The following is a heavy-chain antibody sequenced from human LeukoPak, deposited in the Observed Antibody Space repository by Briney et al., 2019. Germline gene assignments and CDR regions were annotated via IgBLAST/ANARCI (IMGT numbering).Heavy chain of an antibody. D-gene: IGHD4-17*01. CDR2: MNPNSGNT. CDR3: ARGPDYGDFSFYYYMDV. Sequence: GASVKVSCKASGYTFTSYDINWVRQATGQGLEWMGWMNPNSGNTGYAQKFQGRVTMTRNTSISTAYMELSSLRSEDTAVYYCARGPDYGDFSFYYYMDVWGKGTTVTVSS. CDR1: GYTFTSYD. J-gene: IGHJ6*03. V-gene: IGHV1-8*02.